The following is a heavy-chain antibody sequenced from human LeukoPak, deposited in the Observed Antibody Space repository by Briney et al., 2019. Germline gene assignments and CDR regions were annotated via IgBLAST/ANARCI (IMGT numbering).Heavy chain of an antibody. CDR3: ANLGPPGRDHYLES. V-gene: IGHV3-7*01. D-gene: IGHD5-24*01. CDR2: INQVGSSK. CDR1: GFTFTTYW. Sequence: GGSLRLSCAASGFTFTTYWMGWVRQAPGKGPEWVANINQVGSSKYFVDSVKGRFIISRDNAKNSLYLQMNSLRDEDTAVYYCANLGPPGRDHYLESWGQGTLVTVSS. J-gene: IGHJ4*02.